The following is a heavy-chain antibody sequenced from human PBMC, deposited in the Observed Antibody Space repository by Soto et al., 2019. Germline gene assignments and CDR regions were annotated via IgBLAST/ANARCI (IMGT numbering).Heavy chain of an antibody. D-gene: IGHD5-18*01. CDR1: GFTFRSYA. V-gene: IGHV3-23*01. J-gene: IGHJ4*02. Sequence: GGSLRRGYAASGFTFRSYAMSWVRQGPGKWLEWVSAISGSGGSTYYADSVKGRFTISRDNSKNTLYLQMNSLRAEDTAVYYCAKKAVRRIQLWLLYYFDYCGQGTLVTFYS. CDR2: ISGSGGST. CDR3: AKKAVRRIQLWLLYYFDY.